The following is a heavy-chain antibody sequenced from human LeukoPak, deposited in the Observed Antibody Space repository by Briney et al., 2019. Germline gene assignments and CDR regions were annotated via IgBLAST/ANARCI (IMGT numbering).Heavy chain of an antibody. Sequence: PSQTLSLTCTVSGGSISSGGYYWSWIRQPPGKGLEWIGYIYHSGSTYYTPSLKSRVTISVDRSKNQFSLKLSSVTAADTAVYYCARVQQLVQPLTYFDYWGQGTLVTVSS. D-gene: IGHD6-6*01. CDR2: IYHSGST. CDR1: GGSISSGGYY. J-gene: IGHJ4*02. V-gene: IGHV4-30-2*01. CDR3: ARVQQLVQPLTYFDY.